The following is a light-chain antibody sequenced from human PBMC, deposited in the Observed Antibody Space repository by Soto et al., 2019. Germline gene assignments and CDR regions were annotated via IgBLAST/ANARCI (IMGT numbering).Light chain of an antibody. CDR3: QSYALSLSVV. Sequence: QSVLTQPPSVSVAPGQRVTISCTGGSSNIGAGYGVHWYQQLPGTAPKLLTYGNSNRPSGVPDRFSGTKSGTSASLAITGLQAEDEGDYYCQSYALSLSVVFGGGTKLTVL. CDR1: SSNIGAGYG. CDR2: GNS. J-gene: IGLJ2*01. V-gene: IGLV1-40*01.